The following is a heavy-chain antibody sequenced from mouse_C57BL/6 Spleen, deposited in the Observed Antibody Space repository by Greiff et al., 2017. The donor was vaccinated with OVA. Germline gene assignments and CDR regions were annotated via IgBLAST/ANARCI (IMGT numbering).Heavy chain of an antibody. CDR1: GYSFTGYF. CDR2: INPYNGDT. D-gene: IGHD2-2*01. J-gene: IGHJ4*01. Sequence: EVQLQQSGPELVKPGDSVKISCKASGYSFTGYFMNWVMQSHGKSLEWIGRINPYNGDTFYNQKFKGKATLTVDKSSSTAHMELRSLTSEDSAVYYCARDCYGYDNAMDYWGQGTSVTVSS. CDR3: ARDCYGYDNAMDY. V-gene: IGHV1-20*01.